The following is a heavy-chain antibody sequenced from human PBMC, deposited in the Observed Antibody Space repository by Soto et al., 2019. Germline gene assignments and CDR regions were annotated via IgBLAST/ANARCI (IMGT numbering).Heavy chain of an antibody. J-gene: IGHJ4*02. CDR2: ISSSSSYI. CDR1: GFTFSSYS. CDR3: ARDQPGYSYGYGLGY. V-gene: IGHV3-21*01. D-gene: IGHD5-18*01. Sequence: EVQLVESGGGLVKPGGSLRLSCAASGFTFSSYSMNWVRQAPGKGLEWVSSISSSSSYIYYADSVKGRFTISRDNAKNSLYLQMNSQRAEDTAVYYCARDQPGYSYGYGLGYWGQGTLVTVSS.